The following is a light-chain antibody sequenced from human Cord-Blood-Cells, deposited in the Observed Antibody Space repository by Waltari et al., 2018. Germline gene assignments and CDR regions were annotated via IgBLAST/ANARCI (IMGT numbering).Light chain of an antibody. Sequence: EIVMTQSPDTLSVSPGERATLSCRASQSVSSNLAWYQQTPGQAPRPPIYGASTRATGIPARFSGSGSATEFTLTISSLRSEDFAVYYCQQYNNWPPLTVGGGTKVEIK. CDR3: QQYNNWPPLT. CDR2: GAS. J-gene: IGKJ4*01. CDR1: QSVSSN. V-gene: IGKV3-15*01.